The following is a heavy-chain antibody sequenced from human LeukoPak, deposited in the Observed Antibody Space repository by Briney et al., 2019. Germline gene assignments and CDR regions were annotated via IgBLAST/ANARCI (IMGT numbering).Heavy chain of an antibody. CDR3: ARGSYHQWYFDY. CDR2: INIDGSST. D-gene: IGHD1-26*01. J-gene: IGHJ4*02. V-gene: IGHV3-74*01. Sequence: PGGSLRLSCAASGFTFSSYWMHWVRQAPGKGLVWVSRINIDGSSTFYADSVKGRFTISRDNAKNTVYLQMNSLRAEDTAVCYCARGSYHQWYFDYWGQGTLVTVSS. CDR1: GFTFSSYW.